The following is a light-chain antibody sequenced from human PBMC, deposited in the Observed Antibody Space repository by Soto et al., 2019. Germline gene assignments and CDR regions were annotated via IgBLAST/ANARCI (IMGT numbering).Light chain of an antibody. CDR3: QQYTYWPRT. CDR2: GAS. J-gene: IGKJ1*01. V-gene: IGKV3-15*01. CDR1: QSVSSH. Sequence: EIVVTQSPATLSVSPRERATLSCRTSQSVSSHVAWYQQKPGQAPRLLIHGASTRATGIPARFTGSGSGTEFTLTISSLQSEDFAFYYCQQYTYWPRTFGQGTKVDIK.